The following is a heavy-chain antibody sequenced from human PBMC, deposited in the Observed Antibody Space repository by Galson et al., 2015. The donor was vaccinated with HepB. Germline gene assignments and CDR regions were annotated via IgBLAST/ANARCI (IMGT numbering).Heavy chain of an antibody. D-gene: IGHD3-10*01. Sequence: SVKVSCKASGYTFTSYYMHWVRQAPGQGLEWMGIINPSGGSTSYAQKFQGRVTMTRDTSTSTVYMELSSLRSEDTAVYYCARTEVRGVKGGAMDVWGKGTTVTVSS. V-gene: IGHV1-46*01. CDR3: ARTEVRGVKGGAMDV. J-gene: IGHJ6*03. CDR2: INPSGGST. CDR1: GYTFTSYY.